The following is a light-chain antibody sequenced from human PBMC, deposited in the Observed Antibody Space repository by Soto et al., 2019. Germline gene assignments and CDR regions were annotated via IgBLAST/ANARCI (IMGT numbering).Light chain of an antibody. J-gene: IGLJ1*01. Sequence: QSVLTQPRSVSGSPGQSVTMSCTRTSSDVANYKYVSWYQQHPGKAPKLMIYDVNKRPSGVPYRFSGSKSGNTTSLTISALQAEDEPDYYCCSYAGTYTRVSGTGTKVPVL. CDR2: DVN. CDR3: CSYAGTYTRV. CDR1: SSDVANYKY. V-gene: IGLV2-11*01.